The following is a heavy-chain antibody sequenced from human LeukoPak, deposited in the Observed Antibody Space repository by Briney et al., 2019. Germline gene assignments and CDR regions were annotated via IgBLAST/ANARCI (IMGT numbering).Heavy chain of an antibody. J-gene: IGHJ4*02. CDR1: GFTFSSYS. Sequence: GGSLRLSCAASGFTFSSYSMNWVRQAPGKGLEWVSSISSSSSYIYYADSVKGRFTISRDNAKNSPYLQMNSLRAEDTAVYYCARGIAVAGIVVTYWGQGTLVTVSS. V-gene: IGHV3-21*01. CDR3: ARGIAVAGIVVTY. D-gene: IGHD6-19*01. CDR2: ISSSSSYI.